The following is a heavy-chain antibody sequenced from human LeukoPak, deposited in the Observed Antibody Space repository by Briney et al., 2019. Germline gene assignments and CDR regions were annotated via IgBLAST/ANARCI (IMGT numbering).Heavy chain of an antibody. CDR2: ITGSGGST. CDR3: AKDRVCSGGSCYFDY. CDR1: GFTFSSYA. Sequence: GGSLRLSCAASGFTFSSYAMNWVRQAPGKGLEWVSGITGSGGSTFYADSVKGRLTISRDNSKNTLYLQMNSLRAEDTAVYYCAKDRVCSGGSCYFDYWGQGTLVTVSS. V-gene: IGHV3-23*01. J-gene: IGHJ4*02. D-gene: IGHD2-15*01.